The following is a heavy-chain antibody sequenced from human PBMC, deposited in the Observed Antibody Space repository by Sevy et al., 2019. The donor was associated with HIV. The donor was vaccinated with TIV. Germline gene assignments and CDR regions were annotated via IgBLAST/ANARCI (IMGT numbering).Heavy chain of an antibody. J-gene: IGHJ3*02. CDR1: GFTFSSYG. V-gene: IGHV3-30*02. Sequence: GGSLRLSCAASGFTFSSYGMHWVRQAPGKGLEWVAFIRYDGSNKYYADSVKGRFTISRDNSKNTLYLQMNSLRAEDTAVYYCAKGVTYSGGWTGGDDAFDIWGQGTMVTVSS. D-gene: IGHD6-19*01. CDR2: IRYDGSNK. CDR3: AKGVTYSGGWTGGDDAFDI.